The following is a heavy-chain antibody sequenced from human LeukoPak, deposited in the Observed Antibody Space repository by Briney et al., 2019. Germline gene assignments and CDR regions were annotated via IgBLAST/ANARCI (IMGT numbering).Heavy chain of an antibody. Sequence: GGSLRLSCAASGFIFSNYAMSWVRQAPGKGREWVSAISGSGVDTYYTDSVKGRFTISRDNSKNRLYVQMNSLRDDDTAVYYSAKTVGTDDFWRGVLDYWGQGTLVTASS. CDR3: AKTVGTDDFWRGVLDY. CDR2: ISGSGVDT. D-gene: IGHD3-3*01. CDR1: GFIFSNYA. J-gene: IGHJ4*02. V-gene: IGHV3-23*01.